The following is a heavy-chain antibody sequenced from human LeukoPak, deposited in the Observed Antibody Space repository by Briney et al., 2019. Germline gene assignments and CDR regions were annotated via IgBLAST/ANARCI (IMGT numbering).Heavy chain of an antibody. CDR1: GYTFTSYG. V-gene: IGHV1-18*01. J-gene: IGHJ4*02. CDR2: ISAYNGNT. CDR3: ARDTDTIITMPVGY. Sequence: ASVTVSCKASGYTFTSYGISWVRQAPGQGLERMGWISAYNGNTNYAQKLQGRVTMTTDTYTSTAYMELRSLRSDDTAVYYYARDTDTIITMPVGYWGQGTLVTVSS. D-gene: IGHD3-10*01.